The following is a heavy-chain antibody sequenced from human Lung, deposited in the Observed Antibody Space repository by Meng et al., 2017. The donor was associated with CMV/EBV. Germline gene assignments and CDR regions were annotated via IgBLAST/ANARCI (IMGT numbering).Heavy chain of an antibody. CDR2: NSAYNGNT. Sequence: ASXXVSXKASGYTFTSYGISWVRQAPGQGLEWMGWNSAYNGNTNYAQKFQGRVTMTTDASTSTAYMELRSLRSDDTATYFCARADYLLVHYYYYGMDVWGQGNXV. CDR1: GYTFTSYG. CDR3: ARADYLLVHYYYYGMDV. V-gene: IGHV1-18*01. D-gene: IGHD4/OR15-4a*01. J-gene: IGHJ6*02.